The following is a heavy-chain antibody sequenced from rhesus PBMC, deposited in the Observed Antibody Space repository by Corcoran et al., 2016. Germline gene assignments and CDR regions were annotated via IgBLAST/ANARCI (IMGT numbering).Heavy chain of an antibody. CDR2: ISYDVTKK. Sequence: EVQLVECGGGLVQPGGSLRLSRVASGFTFSSYALHWVRQAPGKGLEWVTVISYDVTKKYYVDSVKDRFTSSRDNSKNMLSLQKNNLKLEDTAVYHCARELGQLSFVPFGYWGQGVLVTVSS. D-gene: IGHD4-29*01. CDR1: GFTFSSYA. V-gene: IGHV3-54*02. J-gene: IGHJ4*01. CDR3: ARELGQLSFVPFGY.